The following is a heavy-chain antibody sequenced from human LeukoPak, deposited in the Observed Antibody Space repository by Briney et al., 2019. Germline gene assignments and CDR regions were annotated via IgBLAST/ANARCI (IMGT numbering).Heavy chain of an antibody. CDR2: ISSSSITI. J-gene: IGHJ4*02. CDR3: ARDDASLFDY. CDR1: GFTFSSYG. V-gene: IGHV3-48*01. Sequence: GGSLRLSCAASGFTFSSYGMNWVRQAPGKGLEWVSYISSSSITIYYADSVKGRFTISRDNAKNSLYLQMNSLRAEDTAVYYCARDDASLFDYWGQGTLVTVSS.